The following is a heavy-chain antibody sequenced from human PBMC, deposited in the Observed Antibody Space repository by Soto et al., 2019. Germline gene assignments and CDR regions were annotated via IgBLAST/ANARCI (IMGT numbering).Heavy chain of an antibody. Sequence: QVQLQESGPGLVKPSETLSLTCTVSGGSISSYYWSWIRQPPGKGLEWIGYIDDSGSTNYKSSLKSRVTISLYTSKNQFSLRLSSMTAADPAVYYCARGRPWALYDYWGQGTLVTVSS. CDR1: GGSISSYY. V-gene: IGHV4-59*01. D-gene: IGHD7-27*01. J-gene: IGHJ4*02. CDR3: ARGRPWALYDY. CDR2: IDDSGST.